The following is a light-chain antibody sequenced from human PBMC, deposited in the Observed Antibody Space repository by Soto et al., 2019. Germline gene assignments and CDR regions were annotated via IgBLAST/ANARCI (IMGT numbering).Light chain of an antibody. CDR2: QDN. Sequence: SSELTQPPSVSVSPGQTASITCSGDKLGNKYACWYQQKPGQSPVLVMFQDNNRPSGIPERFSGSISGNTATLTISGTQAIDEADYYCQAWDRNTVVFGGGTKLTVL. CDR1: KLGNKY. J-gene: IGLJ2*01. CDR3: QAWDRNTVV. V-gene: IGLV3-1*01.